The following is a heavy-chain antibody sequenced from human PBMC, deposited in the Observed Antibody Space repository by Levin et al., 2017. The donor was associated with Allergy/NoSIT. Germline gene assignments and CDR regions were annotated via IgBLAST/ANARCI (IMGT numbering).Heavy chain of an antibody. J-gene: IGHJ4*02. D-gene: IGHD3-10*01. CDR2: IYSGGST. Sequence: GGSLRLSCAASGFTVSSNYMSWVRQAPGKGLEWVSVIYSGGSTYYADSVKGRFTISRDNSKNTLYLQMNSLRAEDTAVYYCASSYYYGSGVPFDYWGQGTLVTVSS. V-gene: IGHV3-53*01. CDR1: GFTVSSNY. CDR3: ASSYYYGSGVPFDY.